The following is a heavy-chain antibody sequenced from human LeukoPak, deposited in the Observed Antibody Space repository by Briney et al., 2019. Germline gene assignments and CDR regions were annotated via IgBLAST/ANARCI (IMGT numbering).Heavy chain of an antibody. CDR1: GFTFSSYA. V-gene: IGHV3-23*01. D-gene: IGHD3-3*01. Sequence: GGSLRLSCAASGFTFSSYAMSWVRQAPGKGLEWVSAISSSGGSTYYADSVKGRFTISRDNSENTLYLQMNSLRAEDTAVYYCANRDITIFGVVIIDRFGCWGQGTLVTVSS. CDR3: ANRDITIFGVVIIDRFGC. CDR2: ISSSGGST. J-gene: IGHJ4*02.